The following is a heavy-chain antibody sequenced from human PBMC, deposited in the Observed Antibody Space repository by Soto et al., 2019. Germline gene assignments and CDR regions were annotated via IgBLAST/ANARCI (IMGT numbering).Heavy chain of an antibody. CDR2: IDVGSANA. CDR3: TRAPLGIIVAPDF. D-gene: IGHD2-21*01. Sequence: SVKVSCKTSGFTFSSSAVHWVRQARGHRLQWIGWIDVGSANANYAQMLRGRVTVSTDTSISTTYMELSSLTSEDTAVYYCTRAPLGIIVAPDFWGQGTLVTVSS. CDR1: GFTFSSSA. V-gene: IGHV1-58*01. J-gene: IGHJ4*02.